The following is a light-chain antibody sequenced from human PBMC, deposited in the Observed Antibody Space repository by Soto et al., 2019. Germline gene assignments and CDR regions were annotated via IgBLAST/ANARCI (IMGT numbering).Light chain of an antibody. CDR1: SSDVGGYNY. V-gene: IGLV2-14*01. CDR2: EVS. J-gene: IGLJ1*01. CDR3: SSYTSSSTLEV. Sequence: QSALTQPASVSGSPGQSITISCTGTSSDVGGYNYVSWCQQHPGKAPKLMIYEVSNRPSGVSNRFSGSKSGNTASLTISGLQAVDEADYYCSSYTSSSTLEVFGTGTKLTVL.